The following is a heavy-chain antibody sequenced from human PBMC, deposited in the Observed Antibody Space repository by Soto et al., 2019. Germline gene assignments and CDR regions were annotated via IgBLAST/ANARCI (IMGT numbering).Heavy chain of an antibody. CDR2: ISSSGSTI. CDR3: AREARFLEWPRYYYYGMDV. D-gene: IGHD3-3*01. J-gene: IGHJ6*02. V-gene: IGHV3-11*01. Sequence: QVQLVESGGGLVKPGGSLRLSCAASGFTFSDYYMSWIRQAPGKGLEWVSYISSSGSTIYYADSVKGRFTISRDNAKKSLYLQMNSLRAEDTAVYYCAREARFLEWPRYYYYGMDVWGQGTTVTVSS. CDR1: GFTFSDYY.